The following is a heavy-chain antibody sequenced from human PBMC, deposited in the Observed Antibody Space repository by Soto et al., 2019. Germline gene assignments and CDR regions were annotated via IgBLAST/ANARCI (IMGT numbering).Heavy chain of an antibody. CDR1: GGSISSSSYY. CDR3: ASLITIFGVVIINPRFDY. CDR2: IYYSGST. J-gene: IGHJ4*02. V-gene: IGHV4-39*01. D-gene: IGHD3-3*01. Sequence: QLQLQESGPGLVKPSETLSLTCTVSGGSISSSSYYWGWIRQPPGKGLEWIGSIYYSGSTYYNPSLKSRVTISVDTSKNQFSLKLRSVTAADTAVYYCASLITIFGVVIINPRFDYWGQGTLVTVSS.